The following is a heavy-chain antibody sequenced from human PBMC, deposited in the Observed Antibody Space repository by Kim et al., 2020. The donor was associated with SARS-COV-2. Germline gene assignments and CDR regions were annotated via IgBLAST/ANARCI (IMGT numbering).Heavy chain of an antibody. J-gene: IGHJ4*02. Sequence: TYYNPSLKSRVTISVDTSKNQFSLKLSSVTAADTAVYYCALYDYVWGSVFWGQGTLVTVSS. D-gene: IGHD3-16*01. CDR3: ALYDYVWGSVF. CDR2: T. V-gene: IGHV4-31*02.